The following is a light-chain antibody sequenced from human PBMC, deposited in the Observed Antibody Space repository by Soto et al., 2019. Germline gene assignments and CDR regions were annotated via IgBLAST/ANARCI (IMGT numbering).Light chain of an antibody. Sequence: QSALTQPRSVSGSPGQSVTISCTGTISDVGGYNYVSWYQQHPGKAPKLMIYDVTERPSGVPDRFSGSKSGNTASLTISGLQGEDEADYFCCSFTTSHTYVFGTGTKLTVL. CDR2: DVT. CDR3: CSFTTSHTYV. CDR1: ISDVGGYNY. V-gene: IGLV2-11*01. J-gene: IGLJ1*01.